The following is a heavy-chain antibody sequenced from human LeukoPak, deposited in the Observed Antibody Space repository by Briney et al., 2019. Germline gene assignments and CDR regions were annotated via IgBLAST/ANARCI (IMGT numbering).Heavy chain of an antibody. CDR1: GFTFSSNY. CDR3: SRGNLWLCYFDY. D-gene: IGHD2-2*01. J-gene: IGHJ4*02. Sequence: GGSLRLSCAASGFTFSSNYMSWVRQAPGKGLEWVSVIYSGGSTYYADSVKGRFTISRHNSKNTLYLQMNSMSTEDTAAFYCSRGNLWLCYFDYWGQGTLVTVSS. CDR2: IYSGGST. V-gene: IGHV3-53*04.